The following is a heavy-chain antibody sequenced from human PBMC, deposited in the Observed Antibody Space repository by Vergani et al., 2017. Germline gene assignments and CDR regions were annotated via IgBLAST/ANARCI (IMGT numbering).Heavy chain of an antibody. J-gene: IGHJ3*02. Sequence: EVQLVESGGGLVKPGGSLRLSCAASGFTFSSYSMNWVRQAPGKGLEWVSSISSSSSYTNYADSVKGRFTISRDNAKNSLYLQMNSLRAEDTAAYYCARDREQWLETGAFDIWGQGTMVTVSS. CDR1: GFTFSSYS. D-gene: IGHD6-19*01. CDR3: ARDREQWLETGAFDI. CDR2: ISSSSSYT. V-gene: IGHV3-21*01.